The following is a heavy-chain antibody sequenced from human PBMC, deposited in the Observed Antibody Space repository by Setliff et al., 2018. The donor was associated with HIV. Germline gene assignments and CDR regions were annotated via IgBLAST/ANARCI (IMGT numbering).Heavy chain of an antibody. CDR1: GFTFSSYA. D-gene: IGHD6-19*01. CDR2: ISGSGGDT. V-gene: IGHV3-23*01. Sequence: GGSLRLSCASSGFTFSSYAMTWVRQAPGKGLECVAVISGSGGDTYYAQKFQGRVTITTDESTSTAYMELSSLRSEDTAVYYCARGIAVAGPLPGYFDYWGQGTLVTV. J-gene: IGHJ4*02. CDR3: ARGIAVAGPLPGYFDY.